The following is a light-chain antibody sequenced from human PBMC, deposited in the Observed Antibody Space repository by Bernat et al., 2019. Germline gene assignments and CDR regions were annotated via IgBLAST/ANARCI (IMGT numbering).Light chain of an antibody. CDR3: SSYTSSSTLVL. J-gene: IGLJ2*01. CDR1: SSDVGGYDY. Sequence: QSALTQPASVSGSPGQSITISCTGTSSDVGGYDYVCWYQQHPGKAPKLVIYDVTNRPSGVSNRFSGFKSGNTASLTISGLQAEDEADYYCSSYTSSSTLVLFGGGTKLTVL. V-gene: IGLV2-14*03. CDR2: DVT.